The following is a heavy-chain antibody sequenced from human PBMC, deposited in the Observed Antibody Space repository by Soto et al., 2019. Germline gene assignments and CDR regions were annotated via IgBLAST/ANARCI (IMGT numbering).Heavy chain of an antibody. CDR2: IIPIFGTA. J-gene: IGHJ6*02. D-gene: IGHD3-9*01. Sequence: QVQLVQSGAEVKKPGSSVKVSCKASGGTFSRYAISWVRQAPGQGLEWMGGIIPIFGTANYVQKFQGRVRITADEPTSTAYMELSSLKSEDTAVYYCARGGGNYYDILTGYYQNYYYGMDVWGQGTTVTVSS. CDR1: GGTFSRYA. V-gene: IGHV1-69*01. CDR3: ARGGGNYYDILTGYYQNYYYGMDV.